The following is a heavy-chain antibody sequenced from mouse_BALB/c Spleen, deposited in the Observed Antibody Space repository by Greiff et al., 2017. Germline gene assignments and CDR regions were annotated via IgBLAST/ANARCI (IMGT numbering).Heavy chain of an antibody. V-gene: IGHV7-3*02. CDR1: GFTFTDYY. J-gene: IGHJ2*01. CDR2: IRNKANGYTT. Sequence: DVKLVESGGGLVQPGGSLRLSCATSGFTFTDYYMSWVRQPPGKALEWLGFIRNKANGYTTEYSASVKGRFTISRDNSQSILYLQMNTLRAEDSATYYCAREHYYYFDYWGQGTTLTVSS. D-gene: IGHD1-2*01. CDR3: AREHYYYFDY.